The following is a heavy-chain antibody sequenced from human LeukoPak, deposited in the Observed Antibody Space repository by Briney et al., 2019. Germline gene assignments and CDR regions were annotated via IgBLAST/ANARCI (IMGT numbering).Heavy chain of an antibody. CDR1: GGSFSGYY. V-gene: IGHV4-34*01. CDR3: ARRVGRWFGERAYYYNYMDV. Sequence: PSETLSLTCAVYGGSFSGYYWSWIRQPPGKGLEWLGEINHSRSTEYNPSLKSRLTISVDTSKNQFSLKLSPVTAADTAVYYCARRVGRWFGERAYYYNYMDVWDKGTTVTISS. D-gene: IGHD3-10*01. CDR2: INHSRST. J-gene: IGHJ6*03.